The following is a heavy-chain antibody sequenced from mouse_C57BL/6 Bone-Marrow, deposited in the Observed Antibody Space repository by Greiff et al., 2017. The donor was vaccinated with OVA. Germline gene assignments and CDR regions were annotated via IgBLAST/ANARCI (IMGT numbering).Heavy chain of an antibody. D-gene: IGHD4-1*01. Sequence: EVQLQQSGAELVRPGASVKLSCTASGFNIKDDYMHWVKQRPEQGLEWIGWIDPENGDTEYASKFQGKTTITADTSSNTAYLQLSSLTSEDTAVYYCTEVTGAAWFAYWGQGTLVTVSA. CDR1: GFNIKDDY. J-gene: IGHJ3*01. CDR3: TEVTGAAWFAY. CDR2: IDPENGDT. V-gene: IGHV14-4*01.